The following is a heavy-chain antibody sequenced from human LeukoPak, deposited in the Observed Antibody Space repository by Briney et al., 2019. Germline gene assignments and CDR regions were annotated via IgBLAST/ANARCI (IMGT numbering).Heavy chain of an antibody. Sequence: GGSLRLSCAASGFTFSSYTMHWVRQAPGKGLEWVAVISYDGSNKYYADSVKGRFTISRDNAKNSLYLQMNSLRAEDTAVYYCAELGITMIGGVWGKGTTVTISS. D-gene: IGHD3-10*02. J-gene: IGHJ6*04. CDR2: ISYDGSNK. V-gene: IGHV3-30*04. CDR3: AELGITMIGGV. CDR1: GFTFSSYT.